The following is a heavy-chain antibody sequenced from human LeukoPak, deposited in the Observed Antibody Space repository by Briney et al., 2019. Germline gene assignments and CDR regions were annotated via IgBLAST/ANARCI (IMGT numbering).Heavy chain of an antibody. Sequence: PSEALSLTCAVYGGSFSGYYWSWIRQPPGKGLEWIGEINHSGSTSYNPSLKSRVTISVDTSKNQFSLKLSSVTAADTAVYYCARVRLYCSSTSCSIFDPWGQGTLVTVSS. V-gene: IGHV4-34*01. J-gene: IGHJ5*02. D-gene: IGHD2-2*01. CDR3: ARVRLYCSSTSCSIFDP. CDR1: GGSFSGYY. CDR2: INHSGST.